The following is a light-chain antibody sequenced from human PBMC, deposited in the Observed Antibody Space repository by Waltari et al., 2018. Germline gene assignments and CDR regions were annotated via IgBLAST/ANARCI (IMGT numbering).Light chain of an antibody. J-gene: IGKJ3*01. CDR3: QQANSFPIT. CDR1: QDIRNW. V-gene: IGKV1-12*01. Sequence: DIQMTQSPSSVSASVGDRVTIPCRASQDIRNWLAWYQQKPGKAPNLLIYATAVLQTGVPSRFSGSGSGTEFTLTISSLQPEYFATCYCQQANSFPITFGPGTKVDIK. CDR2: ATA.